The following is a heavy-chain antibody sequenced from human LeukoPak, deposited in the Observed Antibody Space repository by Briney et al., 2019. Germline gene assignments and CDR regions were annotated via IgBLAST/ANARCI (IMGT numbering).Heavy chain of an antibody. CDR1: GGTFSSYA. D-gene: IGHD2-8*01. Sequence: SVKVSCKASGGTFSSYAIIWVRQAPGQGLEWMGRIIPILGIANYAQKFQGRVTITADKSTSTAYMELSSLRSEDTAVYYCARDLYCTNGVCSDYWGQGTLVTVSS. V-gene: IGHV1-69*04. CDR2: IIPILGIA. J-gene: IGHJ4*02. CDR3: ARDLYCTNGVCSDY.